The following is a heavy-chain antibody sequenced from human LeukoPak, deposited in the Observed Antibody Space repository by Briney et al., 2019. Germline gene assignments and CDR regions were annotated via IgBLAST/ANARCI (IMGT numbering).Heavy chain of an antibody. CDR1: GGTFSSYA. J-gene: IGHJ4*02. Sequence: ASVKVSCKASGGTFSSYAISWVRQAPGQGLEWMGGIIPIFGTANYAQKFQGRVTITADESTSTAYMELSSLRSEDTAVYYCASGYYDSSGYYYYFDYWGQGTPVTVSS. CDR2: IIPIFGTA. CDR3: ASGYYDSSGYYYYFDY. D-gene: IGHD3-22*01. V-gene: IGHV1-69*13.